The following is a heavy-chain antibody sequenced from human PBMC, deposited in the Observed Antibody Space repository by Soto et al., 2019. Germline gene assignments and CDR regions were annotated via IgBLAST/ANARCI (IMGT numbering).Heavy chain of an antibody. V-gene: IGHV3-30*18. CDR1: GFTFSSYC. CDR3: EKDLRGYFDY. Sequence: QVQLVESGGGVVQPGRSLRLSCAASGFTFSSYCMHWVRQAPGKGLEWVAVISDDGSNKYYADSVKGRFTISRDNSKNTLYLQMNSLRAEDTAVYYCEKDLRGYFDYWGQGTLVTVSS. J-gene: IGHJ4*02. CDR2: ISDDGSNK.